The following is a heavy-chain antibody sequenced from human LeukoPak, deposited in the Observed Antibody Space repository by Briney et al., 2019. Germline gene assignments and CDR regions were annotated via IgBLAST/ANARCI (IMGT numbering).Heavy chain of an antibody. CDR3: ARSDYYDYRQIDF. V-gene: IGHV4-39*01. J-gene: IGHJ4*02. Sequence: SETLSLTCTVSGDSLRTSSYYWGWIRQSPGKGLQWLGSIYYNGISHYNPSLKGRLTIYVDTSRNQFSLHVSSVTAADTAVFYCARSDYYDYRQIDFWGQGTLATVSS. D-gene: IGHD3-22*01. CDR2: IYYNGIS. CDR1: GDSLRTSSYY.